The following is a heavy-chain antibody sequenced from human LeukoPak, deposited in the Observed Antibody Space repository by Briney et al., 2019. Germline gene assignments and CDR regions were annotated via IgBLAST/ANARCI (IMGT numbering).Heavy chain of an antibody. D-gene: IGHD5-12*01. Sequence: ASVKVSCKASGYTFTGYYMHWVRQAPGQGLEWMGWINPNSGGTNYAQKFQGRVTMTRGTSISTAYMELSRLRSDGTAVYYCARGNSGYDKSFDYWGQGTLVTVSS. CDR1: GYTFTGYY. V-gene: IGHV1-2*02. J-gene: IGHJ4*02. CDR2: INPNSGGT. CDR3: ARGNSGYDKSFDY.